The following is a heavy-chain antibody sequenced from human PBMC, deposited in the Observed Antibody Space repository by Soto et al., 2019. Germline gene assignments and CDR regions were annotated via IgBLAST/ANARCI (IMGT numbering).Heavy chain of an antibody. J-gene: IGHJ4*02. V-gene: IGHV3-23*01. D-gene: IGHD3-22*01. Sequence: EVQLLESGGGLVQRGGSHRLYCAASGFTFTSYVMSWVRQAPGKGLEWVAGISGGGSTAFYADSVKGRFTISRDNAKNTVVLQRNSMRAENRAIYYCAKDNNKYSRSLRGRYFAYWGQGTLVSVSS. CDR2: ISGGGSTA. CDR1: GFTFTSYV. CDR3: AKDNNKYSRSLRGRYFAY.